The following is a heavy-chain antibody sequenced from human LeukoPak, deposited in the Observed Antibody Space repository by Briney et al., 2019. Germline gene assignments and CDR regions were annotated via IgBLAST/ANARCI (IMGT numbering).Heavy chain of an antibody. D-gene: IGHD6-19*01. V-gene: IGHV3-23*01. CDR3: AKVSSVAGTGGDFDS. J-gene: IGHJ4*02. CDR1: GFTFSSYS. CDR2: VSGTGSST. Sequence: GGSLRLSCAASGFTFSSYSMNWVRQAPGKGLEWVSIVSGTGSSTYYADSVKGRFTISRDNSKNALYLHMNSLRVEDTALYYCAKVSSVAGTGGDFDSWGQGTLVTVS.